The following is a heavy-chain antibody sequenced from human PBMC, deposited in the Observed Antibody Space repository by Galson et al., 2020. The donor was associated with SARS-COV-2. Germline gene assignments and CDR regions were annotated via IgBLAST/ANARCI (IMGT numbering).Heavy chain of an antibody. CDR2: AHDSGSI. CDR1: GASIKNQY. CDR3: ARVRVRGFAVAEFDS. J-gene: IGHJ4*01. Sequence: SETLSLTCAVSGASIKNQYWSWIRQSPGKGLDWIGYAHDSGSINYNPSLKSRLTVSVDTSKNQFSLILKSVTGADTAFYYCARVRVRGFAVAEFDSWGQGILVTVSS. D-gene: IGHD6-19*01. V-gene: IGHV4-59*11.